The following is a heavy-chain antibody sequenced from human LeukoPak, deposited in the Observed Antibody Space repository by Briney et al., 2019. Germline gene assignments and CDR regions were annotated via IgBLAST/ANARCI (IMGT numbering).Heavy chain of an antibody. Sequence: PGGFLRLSCAASGFTFSSYAMSWVRRAPGKGLEWVSAISGSGGSTYYADSVKGRFTISRDNSKNTLYLQMNSLRAEDTAVYYCAKGGWYSSSWYYFDYWGQGTLVTVSS. CDR3: AKGGWYSSSWYYFDY. CDR2: ISGSGGST. CDR1: GFTFSSYA. D-gene: IGHD6-13*01. J-gene: IGHJ4*02. V-gene: IGHV3-23*01.